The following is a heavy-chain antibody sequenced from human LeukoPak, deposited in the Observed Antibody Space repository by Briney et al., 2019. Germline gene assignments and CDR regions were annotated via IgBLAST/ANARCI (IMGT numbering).Heavy chain of an antibody. CDR3: ARLETPGIAVAGSCDY. CDR1: GYSCTSYW. D-gene: IGHD6-19*01. CDR2: NYTGDADN. J-gene: IGHJ4*02. Sequence: GAPLKISCKGSGYSCTSYWIGWVRQLPGKGVEWMGVNYTGDADNRYSPSFQGQVTISANKSISTAYLQWSSLKSSRTAMYYGARLETPGIAVAGSCDYWGEGTLVTVSS. V-gene: IGHV5-51*01.